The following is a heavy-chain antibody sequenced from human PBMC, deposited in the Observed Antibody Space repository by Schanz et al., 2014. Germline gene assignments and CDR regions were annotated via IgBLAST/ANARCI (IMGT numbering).Heavy chain of an antibody. J-gene: IGHJ4*02. D-gene: IGHD1-7*01. V-gene: IGHV4-34*01. Sequence: QVQLQQWGAGLLKPSETLSLTCAFSGGSFSGYWWTWVRQSPGKGLEWIGEVNHGGYTNYNPSLKSRVTVSVDSSKKQSSLRLSSVTAADTAAYYCATWSGTRLFHNWGQGTLVTVSS. CDR3: ATWSGTRLFHN. CDR1: GGSFSGYW. CDR2: VNHGGYT.